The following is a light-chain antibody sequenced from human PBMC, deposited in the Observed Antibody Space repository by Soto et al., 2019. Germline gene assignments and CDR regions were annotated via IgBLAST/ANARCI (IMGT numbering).Light chain of an antibody. CDR1: SSDVGGYNY. J-gene: IGLJ2*01. CDR2: AVS. V-gene: IGLV2-11*01. CDR3: CSYAGYYTLV. Sequence: QSALTQPRSVSGSPGQSVTISCTGTSSDVGGYNYVSWYQQHPGKASKLIIYAVSGRPSGVPDRFSGSKSGNTASLTISGLQADDEADYYCCSYAGYYTLVFGGGTKVTVL.